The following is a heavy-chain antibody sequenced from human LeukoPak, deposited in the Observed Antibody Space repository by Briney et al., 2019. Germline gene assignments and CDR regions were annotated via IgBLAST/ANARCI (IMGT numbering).Heavy chain of an antibody. Sequence: GGSLRLSCAASGFTFTSYSMNWVRQAPGKGLEWVSYISSSSSTIYYADSVKGRFTISRDNAKNSLYLQMNGLRAEDTAVYFCARGRNYSLAIGYWGQGTLVTVSS. V-gene: IGHV3-48*01. D-gene: IGHD1-7*01. CDR2: ISSSSSTI. CDR3: ARGRNYSLAIGY. CDR1: GFTFTSYS. J-gene: IGHJ4*02.